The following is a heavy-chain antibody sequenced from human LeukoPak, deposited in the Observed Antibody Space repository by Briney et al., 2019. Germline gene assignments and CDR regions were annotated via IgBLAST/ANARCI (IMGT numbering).Heavy chain of an antibody. D-gene: IGHD2/OR15-2a*01. CDR1: GFTVSNKY. J-gene: IGHJ4*02. Sequence: GGSLRLSCVASGFTVSNKYMSWVRQAPGKGLEWVAVISYDGSNKYYADSVKGRFTISRDNSKNTLFLQMNSLRGEDTAVYYCAKAGVTYFTMDYWGQGTLVTVSS. CDR3: AKAGVTYFTMDY. V-gene: IGHV3-30*18. CDR2: ISYDGSNK.